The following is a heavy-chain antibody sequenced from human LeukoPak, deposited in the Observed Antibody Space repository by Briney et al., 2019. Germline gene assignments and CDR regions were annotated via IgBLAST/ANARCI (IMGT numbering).Heavy chain of an antibody. D-gene: IGHD3-16*01. CDR2: IYPGDSDT. J-gene: IGHJ4*02. CDR3: ARPSASGSNTWYYFDY. V-gene: IGHV5-51*01. CDR1: GYSFTTYW. Sequence: GESLKISCKGSGYSFTTYWIGWVRQMPGKGLEWMGFIYPGDSDTRYSPSFQGQVTISADKSISTAYLQWRSLKASDTAMYYCARPSASGSNTWYYFDYWGQGTLVTVSS.